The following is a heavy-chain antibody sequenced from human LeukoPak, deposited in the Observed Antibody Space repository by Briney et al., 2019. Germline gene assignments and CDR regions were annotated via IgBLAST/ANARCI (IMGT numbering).Heavy chain of an antibody. D-gene: IGHD6-6*01. J-gene: IGHJ4*02. Sequence: ASVKVSCKASGYTFTGYYMHWVRQAPGQGLEWMGWINPNSGDTNYAQKFQGRVTMTRDTSISTAYMELSRLRSDDTAVYYCARGSTIAAREFDYWGQGTLVTVPS. CDR1: GYTFTGYY. CDR3: ARGSTIAAREFDY. CDR2: INPNSGDT. V-gene: IGHV1-2*02.